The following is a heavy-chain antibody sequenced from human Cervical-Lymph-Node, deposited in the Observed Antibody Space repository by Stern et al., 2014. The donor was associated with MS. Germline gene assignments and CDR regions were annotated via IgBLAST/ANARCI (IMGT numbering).Heavy chain of an antibody. Sequence: VQLVESGPGLVKPSETLSLTCTVSAYSISSGYYWDWIRQPPGKALEWIGSIYHSGTTYYNPSLKSRVTISVDTSQNQLSLEMSSVTAADTAVYYCARVGCSGGSCPFDYWGQGTLVTVSS. CDR2: IYHSGTT. D-gene: IGHD2-15*01. J-gene: IGHJ4*02. CDR3: ARVGCSGGSCPFDY. CDR1: AYSISSGYY. V-gene: IGHV4-38-2*02.